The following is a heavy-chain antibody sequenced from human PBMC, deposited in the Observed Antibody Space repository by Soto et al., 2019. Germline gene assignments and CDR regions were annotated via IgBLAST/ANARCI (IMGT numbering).Heavy chain of an antibody. Sequence: QVQLVQSGAEVKKPGASVKVSCKASGYTFTSYDINWVRQATGQGLEWMGWMNSNSGNTGYAQKFQGRVTMTRDTTISTAYMGLSRLTSEDTAVYYCARGTMGWQQTNWFDPWGQGTLVTVSS. D-gene: IGHD6-13*01. CDR2: MNSNSGNT. J-gene: IGHJ5*02. V-gene: IGHV1-8*01. CDR1: GYTFTSYD. CDR3: ARGTMGWQQTNWFDP.